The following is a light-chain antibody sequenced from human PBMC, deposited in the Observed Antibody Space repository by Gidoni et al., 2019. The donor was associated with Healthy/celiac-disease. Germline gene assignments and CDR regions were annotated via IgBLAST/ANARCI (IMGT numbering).Light chain of an antibody. V-gene: IGKV1-39*01. J-gene: IGKJ4*01. Sequence: DLQMTQSPSSLSPSVGDRVPITCPASQSISSYLNWYQQKPGKAPKLLIYAASSVESGVPSRFSGSGSGTDFTLTISSVQAEDFGNYYCKQSYSTPLTFGGXTKVEIK. CDR2: AAS. CDR3: KQSYSTPLT. CDR1: QSISSY.